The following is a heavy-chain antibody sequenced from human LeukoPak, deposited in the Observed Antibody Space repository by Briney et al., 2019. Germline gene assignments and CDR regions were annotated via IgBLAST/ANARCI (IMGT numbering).Heavy chain of an antibody. D-gene: IGHD1-26*01. V-gene: IGHV3-30-3*01. J-gene: IGHJ4*02. CDR2: ISYDGSNK. Sequence: GGSLRLSCGASGFTFSSYAMHWVRQAPGKGLEGVAVISYDGSNKYYADSVKGRFTISRDNSKNTLYLQMNSLRDEDTAVYYCAKDLRGSYLGYYFDNWGQGTLVTVSS. CDR1: GFTFSSYA. CDR3: AKDLRGSYLGYYFDN.